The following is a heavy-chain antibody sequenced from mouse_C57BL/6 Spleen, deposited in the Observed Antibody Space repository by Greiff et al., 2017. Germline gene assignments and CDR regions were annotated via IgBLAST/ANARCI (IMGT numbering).Heavy chain of an antibody. D-gene: IGHD1-1*01. CDR3: ARGITTVVADAMDY. CDR1: GYAFSSYW. J-gene: IGHJ4*01. CDR2: IYPGDGDT. Sequence: VHLVESGAELVKPGASVKISCKASGYAFSSYWMNWVKQRPGKGLEWIGQIYPGDGDTNYNGKFKGKATLTADKSSSTAYMQLSSLTSEDSAVYFCARGITTVVADAMDYWGQGTSVTVSS. V-gene: IGHV1-80*01.